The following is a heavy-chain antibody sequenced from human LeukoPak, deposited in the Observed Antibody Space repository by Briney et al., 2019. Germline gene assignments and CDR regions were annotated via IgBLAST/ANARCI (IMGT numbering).Heavy chain of an antibody. CDR1: GFTFSTYD. CDR2: ISNTGTYI. Sequence: SRGSLRLSCAASGFTFSTYDINWVRQAPGKGLEWVASISNTGTYIDYADSVKGRFTISRENAKNSLFLQMNSLRAEDTAVYHCARGRAATASSYYMDVWGKGTTVTVSS. V-gene: IGHV3-21*01. D-gene: IGHD6-13*01. J-gene: IGHJ6*03. CDR3: ARGRAATASSYYMDV.